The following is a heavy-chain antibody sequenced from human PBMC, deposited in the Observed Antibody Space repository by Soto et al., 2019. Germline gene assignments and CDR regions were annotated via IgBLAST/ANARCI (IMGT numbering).Heavy chain of an antibody. J-gene: IGHJ6*02. CDR2: INPNSGGT. CDR1: GYTFTGYY. CDR3: ARDKSGSYFDYYYGMDV. D-gene: IGHD1-26*01. V-gene: IGHV1-2*04. Sequence: ASVKVSCKASGYTFTGYYMHWVRQAPGQGLEWMGWINPNSGGTNYAQKFQGWVTMTRDTSISTAYMELSRLRSDDTAVYYCARDKSGSYFDYYYGMDVWGQGTTVTVS.